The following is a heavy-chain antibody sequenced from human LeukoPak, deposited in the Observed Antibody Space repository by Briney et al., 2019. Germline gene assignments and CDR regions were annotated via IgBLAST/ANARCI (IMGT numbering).Heavy chain of an antibody. CDR1: GYTFTSYG. J-gene: IGHJ6*02. CDR2: ISAYNGNT. V-gene: IGHV1-18*01. Sequence: ASVKVSCKASGYTFTSYGISWVRRAPGQGLEWMGWISAYNGNTNYAQKLQGRVTMTTDTSTSTAYMELRSLRSDDTAVYYCARAPGIVVVPAAMLPNYYYYYGMDVWGQGTTVTVSS. CDR3: ARAPGIVVVPAAMLPNYYYYYGMDV. D-gene: IGHD2-2*01.